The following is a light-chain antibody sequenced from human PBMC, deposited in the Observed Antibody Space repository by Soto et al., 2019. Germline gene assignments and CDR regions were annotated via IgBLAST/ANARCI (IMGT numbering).Light chain of an antibody. CDR3: AAWDHSLSNV. J-gene: IGLJ1*01. V-gene: IGLV1-47*01. CDR2: RNN. CDR1: SSNIGSNY. Sequence: QSVLTQPPSASGTPGQRVTISCSGSSSNIGSNYVYWYQQLPGTAPKLLIYRNNQRPSGVPDRFSGSKSGTSASLAISGLRSEDEADYYCAAWDHSLSNVFETGTKLTVL.